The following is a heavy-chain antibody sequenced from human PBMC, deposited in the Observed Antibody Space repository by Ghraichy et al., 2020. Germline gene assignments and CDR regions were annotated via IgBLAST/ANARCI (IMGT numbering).Heavy chain of an antibody. D-gene: IGHD3-22*01. J-gene: IGHJ3*02. CDR2: IYWDDDK. CDR1: GFSLSTSGVA. Sequence: SGPTLVKPTQTLTLTCTFSGFSLSTSGVAVGWIRQPPGKALEWLALIYWDDDKRYSPSLKSRLTITKDTSKNQVVLTMTNMDPVDTATYYCAHKTYYYDSSGYPDAFDIWGQGTMVTVSS. CDR3: AHKTYYYDSSGYPDAFDI. V-gene: IGHV2-5*02.